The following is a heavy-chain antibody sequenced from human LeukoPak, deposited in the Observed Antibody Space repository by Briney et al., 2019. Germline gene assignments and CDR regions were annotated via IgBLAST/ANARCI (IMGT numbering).Heavy chain of an antibody. CDR2: IYYSGST. J-gene: IGHJ4*02. CDR3: ARVRPHGDSDY. V-gene: IGHV4-59*01. Sequence: SETLSLTCTVSGGSISNYYWSWLRQPPGKGLEWIGYIYYSGSTRYNPSLKSRVTISVDTSKNQFSLKMSSVTAADTAVYYCARVRPHGDSDYWGQGTLVTVSS. CDR1: GGSISNYY. D-gene: IGHD4-17*01.